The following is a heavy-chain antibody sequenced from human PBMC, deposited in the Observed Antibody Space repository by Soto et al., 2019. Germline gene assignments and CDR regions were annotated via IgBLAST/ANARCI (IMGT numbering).Heavy chain of an antibody. CDR2: IYYGGDT. CDR3: ASLGVSGISEGSYFDD. V-gene: IGHV4-39*01. CDR1: GGSISSSRYY. Sequence: SETLSLTCTVSGGSISSSRYYWGWIRQPPGKGLEWIATIYYGGDTYQNPSLKSRVTISADTSKNQFSLKLNSVTAADTAVYFCASLGVSGISEGSYFDDRGQGTLVTVSS. J-gene: IGHJ4*02. D-gene: IGHD3-10*01.